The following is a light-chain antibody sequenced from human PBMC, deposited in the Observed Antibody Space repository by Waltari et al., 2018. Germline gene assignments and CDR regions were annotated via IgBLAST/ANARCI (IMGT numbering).Light chain of an antibody. CDR2: DVN. Sequence: QSALTQPASVSGSPGQSITISCTGTNSDIGASNLVPWYQQHPDKTPKLFIYDVNARPSGVSHRFSGSKSGNTASLTISGLQAEDEADYYCSSYTASSTVVFGGGTKLTVL. CDR1: NSDIGASNL. J-gene: IGLJ2*01. CDR3: SSYTASSTVV. V-gene: IGLV2-14*03.